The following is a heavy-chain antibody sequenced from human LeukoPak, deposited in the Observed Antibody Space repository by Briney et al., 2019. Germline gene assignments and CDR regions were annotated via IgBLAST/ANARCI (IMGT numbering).Heavy chain of an antibody. CDR3: AIYSNTKDDAFDI. Sequence: GASVKVSCKASGYTFTSYDINWVRQATGQGLEWMGWMNPNSGNTGYAQKFQGRVTITRNTSISTAYMELSRLRSEDTAVYYCAIYSNTKDDAFDIWGQGTMVTVSS. V-gene: IGHV1-8*03. J-gene: IGHJ3*02. CDR2: MNPNSGNT. D-gene: IGHD4-11*01. CDR1: GYTFTSYD.